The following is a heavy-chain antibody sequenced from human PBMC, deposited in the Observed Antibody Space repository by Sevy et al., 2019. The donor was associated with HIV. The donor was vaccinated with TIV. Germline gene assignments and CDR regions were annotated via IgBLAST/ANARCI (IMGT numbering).Heavy chain of an antibody. V-gene: IGHV4-34*01. D-gene: IGHD2-2*01. CDR1: GGSFSGYY. J-gene: IGHJ5*02. Sequence: SETLSLTCAVYGGSFSGYYWNWIRQTSGKGLEWIGEINHSGSTNYNPSLKSRVTISVDTSKNQFSLRLNSVTAADTAVYYCARAPPVVVVPGAPSWFDPWGQGTLVTVSS. CDR2: INHSGST. CDR3: ARAPPVVVVPGAPSWFDP.